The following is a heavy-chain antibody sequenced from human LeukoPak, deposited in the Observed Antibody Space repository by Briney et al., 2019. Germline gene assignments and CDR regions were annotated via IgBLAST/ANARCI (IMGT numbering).Heavy chain of an antibody. Sequence: PGGSLRLSCAASGFTFSSYCMNWVRQAPGKGLEWVSDISDSGGSTSYADSVKGRFTISRDNSKNTLYLQMNSLGAEDTAVYYCAKNGLSSSHDFDYWGQGTLVTVSS. CDR2: ISDSGGST. V-gene: IGHV3-23*01. CDR1: GFTFSSYC. D-gene: IGHD6-6*01. CDR3: AKNGLSSSHDFDY. J-gene: IGHJ4*02.